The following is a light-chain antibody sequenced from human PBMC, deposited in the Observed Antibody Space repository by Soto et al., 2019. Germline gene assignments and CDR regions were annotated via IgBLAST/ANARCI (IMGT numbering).Light chain of an antibody. J-gene: IGKJ1*01. Sequence: EIVLTQSPGTLSLSPGERATLSCRASPSVSSTYLGWYQQKPGQAPRLLIYGASSRATGIPDRFSGSGSGTDFTLTIARPEPEDFAVYYCQLYGSSPPRTFGQGTKVEIK. V-gene: IGKV3-20*01. CDR3: QLYGSSPPRT. CDR2: GAS. CDR1: PSVSSTY.